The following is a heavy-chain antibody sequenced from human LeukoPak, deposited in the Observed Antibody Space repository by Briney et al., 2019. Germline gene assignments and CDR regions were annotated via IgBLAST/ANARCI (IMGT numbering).Heavy chain of an antibody. CDR1: DYSISSSYY. J-gene: IGHJ2*01. CDR3: ARVSGRFTWYFDL. Sequence: RASETLSLTCTVSDYSISSSYYWGWIRQPPGKGLEWFGIIYHSGSTYYNPSLKSRVTISVDTSKNQFSLKLSSVTAADTAVYYCARVSGRFTWYFDLWGRGTLVTVSS. CDR2: IYHSGST. V-gene: IGHV4-38-2*02.